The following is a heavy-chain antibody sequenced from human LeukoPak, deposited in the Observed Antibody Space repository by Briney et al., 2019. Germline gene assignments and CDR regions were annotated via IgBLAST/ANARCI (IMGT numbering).Heavy chain of an antibody. Sequence: GGSLRLSCAASGFTFSSYAMHWVRQAPGKGLEWVAVISYDGSNKYYADSVKGRFTISRDNSKNTLYLQMNSLRAEDTAVYYCARDSAPRDYYYYGMDVWGQGTTVTVSS. CDR2: ISYDGSNK. CDR1: GFTFSSYA. J-gene: IGHJ6*02. CDR3: ARDSAPRDYYYYGMDV. D-gene: IGHD6-6*01. V-gene: IGHV3-30-3*01.